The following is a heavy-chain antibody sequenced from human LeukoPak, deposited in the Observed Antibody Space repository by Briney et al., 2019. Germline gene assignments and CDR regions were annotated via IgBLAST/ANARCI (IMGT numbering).Heavy chain of an antibody. CDR1: GGSISSGSYY. D-gene: IGHD3-22*01. Sequence: SETLSLTCTVSGGSISSGSYYWSWIRQPAGKGLEWIGRIYTSGSTNYNPSLKSRVTVSVDTSKNQFSLKLSSVTAADTAVYYCARDRPAYYYDSSGYPWGQGTLVTVSS. J-gene: IGHJ5*02. CDR2: IYTSGST. V-gene: IGHV4-61*02. CDR3: ARDRPAYYYDSSGYP.